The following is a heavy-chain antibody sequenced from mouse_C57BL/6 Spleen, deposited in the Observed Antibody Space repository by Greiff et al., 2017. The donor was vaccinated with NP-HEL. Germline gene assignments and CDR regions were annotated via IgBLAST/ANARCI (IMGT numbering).Heavy chain of an antibody. CDR3: ASYYYGSSSFAY. Sequence: VQLQQSGPGLVQPSQSLSITCTVSGFSLTSYGVHWVRPSPGKGLEWLGVIWRGGSTDYNAAFMSRLSITKDNSKSQVFFKMNSLQADDTAIYYCASYYYGSSSFAYWGQGTLVTVSA. J-gene: IGHJ3*01. CDR2: IWRGGST. V-gene: IGHV2-5*01. CDR1: GFSLTSYG. D-gene: IGHD1-1*01.